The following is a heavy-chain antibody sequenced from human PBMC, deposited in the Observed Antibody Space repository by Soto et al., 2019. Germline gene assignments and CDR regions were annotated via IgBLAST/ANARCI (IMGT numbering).Heavy chain of an antibody. V-gene: IGHV3-7*05. CDR2: IKQDGSEK. CDR1: GFTFSSYW. D-gene: IGHD6-19*01. Sequence: GGSLRLSCAASGFTFSSYWMSWVRQAPGKGLEWVANIKQDGSEKYYVDSVKGRITISRDNAKNSLYLQMNSLRAEDTAVYYCARDQRGTRAVAGTEGWFDPWGQGTLVTVSS. CDR3: ARDQRGTRAVAGTEGWFDP. J-gene: IGHJ5*02.